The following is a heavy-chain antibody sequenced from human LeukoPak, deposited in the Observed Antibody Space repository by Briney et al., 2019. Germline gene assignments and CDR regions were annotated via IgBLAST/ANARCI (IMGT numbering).Heavy chain of an antibody. V-gene: IGHV3-15*01. J-gene: IGHJ4*02. CDR3: VSGGLVYEY. CDR2: IKSKTDGGTT. D-gene: IGHD6-19*01. CDR1: GFTLNNAW. Sequence: RRSLRLSCAASGFTLNNAWMSWVRQAPGQGLEWVGRIKSKTDGGTTEYAAPVKGRFTISRDDSKNTLYLQMNSLKTEDTAVYYCVSGGLVYEYWGQGTLVTVSS.